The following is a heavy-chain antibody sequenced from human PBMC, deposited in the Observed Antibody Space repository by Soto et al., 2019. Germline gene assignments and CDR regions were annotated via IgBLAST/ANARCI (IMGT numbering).Heavy chain of an antibody. CDR3: ARTPAYGGNRNWFDP. CDR1: GGSIISGGYY. J-gene: IGHJ5*02. V-gene: IGHV4-31*03. D-gene: IGHD4-17*01. Sequence: SAPLAITCTVSGGSIISGGYYWSWILQHPGKGLELIGYIYYSGSTYYNPSLKSRVTISVDTSKNQFSLKLSSVTAADTAVYYCARTPAYGGNRNWFDPWGQGTLVTVSS. CDR2: IYYSGST.